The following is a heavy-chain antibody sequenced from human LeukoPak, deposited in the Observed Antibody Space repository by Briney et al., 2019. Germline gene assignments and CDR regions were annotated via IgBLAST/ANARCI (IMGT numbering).Heavy chain of an antibody. J-gene: IGHJ5*02. Sequence: SETLSLTCAVYGGSFSGYYWSWIRQPPGKGLERIGEINHSGSTNYNPSLKSRVTISVDTSKNQFSLKLSSVTAADTAVYYCARGQFSQYCSSTSCYRGWFDPWGQGTLVTVSS. V-gene: IGHV4-34*01. CDR1: GGSFSGYY. CDR2: INHSGST. CDR3: ARGQFSQYCSSTSCYRGWFDP. D-gene: IGHD2-2*02.